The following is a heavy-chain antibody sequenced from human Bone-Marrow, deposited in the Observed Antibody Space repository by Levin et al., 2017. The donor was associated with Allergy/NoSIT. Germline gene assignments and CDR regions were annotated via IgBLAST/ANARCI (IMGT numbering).Heavy chain of an antibody. D-gene: IGHD3-10*01. CDR1: GFTFSSYG. J-gene: IGHJ6*02. Sequence: GESLKISCAASGFTFSSYGMHWVRQAPGKGLEWVAVIWYDGSNKYYADSVKGRFTISRDNSKNTLYLQMNSLRAEDTAVYYCARGPLRLLPYGSGSQYYYYYYGMDVRGQGTTVTVSS. CDR2: IWYDGSNK. V-gene: IGHV3-33*01. CDR3: ARGPLRLLPYGSGSQYYYYYYGMDV.